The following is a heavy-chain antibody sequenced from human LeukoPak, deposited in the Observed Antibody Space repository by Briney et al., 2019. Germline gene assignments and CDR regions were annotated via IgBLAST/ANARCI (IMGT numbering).Heavy chain of an antibody. CDR2: MYYSGSI. CDR1: GGSFSGYY. J-gene: IGHJ4*02. V-gene: IGHV4-34*01. D-gene: IGHD5-18*01. CDR3: ARRTGYSYGFSH. Sequence: SETLSLTCAVYGGSFSGYYWSWIRQPPGKGLEWIGNMYYSGSIYYNPSLKSRVTISVDTSKNQFSLNLNSVTAADTAVYYCARRTGYSYGFSHWGPGTMLTVSS.